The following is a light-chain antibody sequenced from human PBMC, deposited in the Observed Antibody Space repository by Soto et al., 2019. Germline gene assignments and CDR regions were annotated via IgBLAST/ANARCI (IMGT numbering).Light chain of an antibody. CDR1: SGDIGSYNR. Sequence: QSVLTQPASVSGSPGQSITISCTGTSGDIGSYNRVSWYQQHPGKAPKLIIYEVTDRPSGVSNRFSGSKSGNTASLTISGLQGGGGAEYFCNPLTNNKPRAFGFGTG. J-gene: IGLJ1*01. CDR2: EVT. V-gene: IGLV2-14*01. CDR3: NPLTNNKPRAFG.